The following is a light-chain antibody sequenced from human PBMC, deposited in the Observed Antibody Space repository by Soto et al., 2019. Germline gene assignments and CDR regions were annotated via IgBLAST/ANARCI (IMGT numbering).Light chain of an antibody. V-gene: IGLV1-40*01. CDR1: SSNIGAGYD. Sequence: SVLTQPPSVSGAPGQRVTISCTGSSSNIGAGYDVHWYQQLPGTAPKVLIYANNNRPSGVPDRFSGSKSGTSASLAITGLQAEDEADYYCQSFDSSLRDYVFGAGTKVTVL. CDR3: QSFDSSLRDYV. CDR2: ANN. J-gene: IGLJ1*01.